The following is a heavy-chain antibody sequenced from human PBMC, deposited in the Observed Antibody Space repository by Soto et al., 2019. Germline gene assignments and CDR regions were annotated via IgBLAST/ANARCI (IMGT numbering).Heavy chain of an antibody. V-gene: IGHV1-69*06. CDR3: ARWYSSSWYGSWFDP. J-gene: IGHJ5*02. CDR2: IIPIFGTA. D-gene: IGHD6-13*01. CDR1: GGTFSSYA. Sequence: SVKVSCKASGGTFSSYAISWVRQAPGQGLEWMGGIIPIFGTANYAQKFQGRVTITADKSTSTAYMELSSLRSEDTAVYYCARWYSSSWYGSWFDPWGQGTLVTVSS.